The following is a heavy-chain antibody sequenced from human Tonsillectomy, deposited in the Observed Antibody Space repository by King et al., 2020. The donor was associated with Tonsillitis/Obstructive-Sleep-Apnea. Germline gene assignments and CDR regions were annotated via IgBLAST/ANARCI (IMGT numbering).Heavy chain of an antibody. Sequence: VQLVESGGGLVQPGGSLRLSCSASGFTFSSYAMHWVRQAPGKGLEYVSAISSNGGSTYYADSVKGRFTISRDNSKNTLYLQMSSLIAEDTAVYYFVKCALLWFGELSYVDYWGQGTLVTVSS. CDR1: GFTFSSYA. V-gene: IGHV3-64D*06. CDR3: VKCALLWFGELSYVDY. CDR2: ISSNGGST. D-gene: IGHD3-10*01. J-gene: IGHJ4*02.